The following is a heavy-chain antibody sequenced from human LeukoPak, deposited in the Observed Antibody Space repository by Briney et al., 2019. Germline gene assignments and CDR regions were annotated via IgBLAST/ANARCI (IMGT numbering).Heavy chain of an antibody. V-gene: IGHV3-23*01. CDR2: ITGSGGST. Sequence: PGGSLRLSCAASGFSFNSYTMNWVRQAPGQGLEWISAITGSGGSTSYADSVKGRFTISRDNSKNTLYLQMNSLRAEDTAVYYCAKGHLLRYFDWLPYFDYWGQGTLVTVSS. CDR3: AKGHLLRYFDWLPYFDY. D-gene: IGHD3-9*01. CDR1: GFSFNSYT. J-gene: IGHJ4*02.